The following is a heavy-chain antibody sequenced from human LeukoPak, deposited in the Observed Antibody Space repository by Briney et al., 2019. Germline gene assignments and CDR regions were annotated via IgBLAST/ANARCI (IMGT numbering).Heavy chain of an antibody. Sequence: ASVKVSCKASGYPFSSYDLNWVRQATGQGLEWMGWMNPNRGNTGYAQKFQGRVTMTRNTSISTAYMELSSLRSEDTAVYYCARGYPLGYCSGGSCPFFDYWGQGILVTVSS. CDR3: ARGYPLGYCSGGSCPFFDY. CDR2: MNPNRGNT. V-gene: IGHV1-8*01. CDR1: GYPFSSYD. J-gene: IGHJ4*02. D-gene: IGHD2-15*01.